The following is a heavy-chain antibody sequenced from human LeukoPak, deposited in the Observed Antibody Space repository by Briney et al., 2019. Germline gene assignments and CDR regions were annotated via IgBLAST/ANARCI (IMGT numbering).Heavy chain of an antibody. V-gene: IGHV3-7*01. CDR2: IKQDGSDK. CDR3: ARDQEAGPFDY. Sequence: SGGSLRLSCAASGFTFTKYWMTWVRQAPGKGLEWAGNIKQDGSDKNYMDSVKGRFTISRDNTKNSVYLQMSSLRAEDTAVYYCARDQEAGPFDYWGQGTLVTVSS. J-gene: IGHJ4*02. CDR1: GFTFTKYW.